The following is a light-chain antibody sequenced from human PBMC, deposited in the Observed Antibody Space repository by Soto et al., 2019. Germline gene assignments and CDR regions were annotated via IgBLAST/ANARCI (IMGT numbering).Light chain of an antibody. CDR1: QGISNF. CDR2: GSS. V-gene: IGKV1-27*01. Sequence: QMTQSPSSLSASVGDRVTITCRASQGISNFLAWYQQKPGKVPKLPIYGSSTLQSGVPSRFSGSGSGTDLTITISSLQPEDVETYYCQKYDSDPRTFGQGTKVDIK. CDR3: QKYDSDPRT. J-gene: IGKJ1*01.